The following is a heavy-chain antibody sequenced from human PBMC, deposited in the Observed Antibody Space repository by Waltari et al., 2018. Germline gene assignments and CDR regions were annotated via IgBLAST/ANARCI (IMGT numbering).Heavy chain of an antibody. Sequence: EVQLVESGGGLVQPGGSLRLSCAASGFTFSSYWRHWVRQAPGKGRVWVSRINSDGSSTSYADSVKGRFTISRDNAKNTLYLQMNSLRAEDTAVYYCASYMTTVPRRAFDIWGQGTMVTVSS. V-gene: IGHV3-74*01. CDR3: ASYMTTVPRRAFDI. J-gene: IGHJ3*02. D-gene: IGHD4-17*01. CDR1: GFTFSSYW. CDR2: INSDGSST.